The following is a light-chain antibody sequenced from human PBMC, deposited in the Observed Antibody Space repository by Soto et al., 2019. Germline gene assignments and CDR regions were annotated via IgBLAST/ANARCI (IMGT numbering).Light chain of an antibody. CDR2: EAS. CDR3: QQYKNWPRT. Sequence: EIVLTQSPATLSLSPGERATLSCRASQSVSSYLAWYQQKPGQAPRLLMYEASTRATGIPARFSGSGSGTEFTLTISSLQSEDFAIYYCQQYKNWPRTFGQGTKVDNK. CDR1: QSVSSY. J-gene: IGKJ1*01. V-gene: IGKV3-15*01.